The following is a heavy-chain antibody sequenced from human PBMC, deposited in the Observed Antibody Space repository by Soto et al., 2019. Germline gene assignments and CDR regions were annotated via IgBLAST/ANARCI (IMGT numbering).Heavy chain of an antibody. J-gene: IGHJ4*02. CDR1: GFTFGDYA. D-gene: IGHD2-21*02. V-gene: IGHV3-21*01. CDR3: AREALYCGGDCYTPDY. Sequence: GGSLRLSCTASGFTFGDYAMSWFRQAPGKGLEWVSSISSSSSYIYYADSVKGRFTISRDNAKNSLYLQMDSLRAEDTAVYYCAREALYCGGDCYTPDYWGQGTLVTVSS. CDR2: ISSSSSYI.